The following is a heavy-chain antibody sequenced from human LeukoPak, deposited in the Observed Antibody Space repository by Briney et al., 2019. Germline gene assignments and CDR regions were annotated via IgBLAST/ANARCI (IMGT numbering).Heavy chain of an antibody. CDR1: GFTFSSYA. CDR3: AKQNWGSVGFDY. V-gene: IGHV3-23*01. Sequence: GGSLRLSCAASGFTFSSYAMSWVRQTPGKGLEWVSAISGSGGSTYYADSVKGRFTISRDNSKNTLYLQMNSLRAEDTAVYYCAKQNWGSVGFDYWGQGTLVTVSS. CDR2: ISGSGGST. J-gene: IGHJ4*02. D-gene: IGHD7-27*01.